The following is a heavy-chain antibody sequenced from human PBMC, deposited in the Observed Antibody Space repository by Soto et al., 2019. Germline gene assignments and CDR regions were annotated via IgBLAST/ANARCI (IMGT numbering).Heavy chain of an antibody. D-gene: IGHD2-2*01. CDR1: GGTFGKYA. CDR3: ARVSIPGIYGEDV. J-gene: IGHJ6*02. Sequence: SVKVSCKASGGTFGKYAISWMRQAPGQWLEWMVKIIPIFKTANYAQKYQGRITITADRSPRTDTAYMELSSLRSEDTALYYCARVSIPGIYGEDVWGQVTRVTVSS. V-gene: IGHV1-69*06. CDR2: IIPIFKTA.